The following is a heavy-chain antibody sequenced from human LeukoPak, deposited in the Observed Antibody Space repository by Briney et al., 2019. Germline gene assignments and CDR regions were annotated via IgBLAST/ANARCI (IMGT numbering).Heavy chain of an antibody. Sequence: GRSLRLSCTASGYTFSNYWKRWVRHTPERGLEWVANIKQDGSEKVYLDSVKGRFTITRDNAQASLYLHMNSLRAEDTAVYYCASSSWSSEYFHYWGQGTLVTVSS. CDR1: GYTFSNYW. D-gene: IGHD6-13*01. CDR2: IKQDGSEK. J-gene: IGHJ1*01. V-gene: IGHV3-7*05. CDR3: ASSSWSSEYFHY.